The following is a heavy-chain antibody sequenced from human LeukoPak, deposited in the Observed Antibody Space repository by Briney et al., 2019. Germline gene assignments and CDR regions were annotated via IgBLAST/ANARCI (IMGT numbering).Heavy chain of an antibody. CDR3: ARDRAYGLDV. J-gene: IGHJ6*02. V-gene: IGHV3-74*01. CDR2: IKLDGST. CDR1: GFAFSTYW. D-gene: IGHD3-10*01. Sequence: GGSLRLSCAASGFAFSTYWMHWVRQAPGKGLVWVSNIKLDGSTTYADSVKGRFTISRDNAKNTLSLQMNSLKAEDTAVYYCARDRAYGLDVWGQGTTVTVSS.